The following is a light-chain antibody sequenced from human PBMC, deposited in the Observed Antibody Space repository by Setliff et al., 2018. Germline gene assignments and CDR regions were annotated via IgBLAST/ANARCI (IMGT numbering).Light chain of an antibody. Sequence: ALTQPASVSGSPGQSITIYCIGSSSDIGAYDYVAWYQQHPGKAPKLMIYEVTKRPSGVPDRFSGSKSGNTASLTVSGLQADDEADYYCSSYAASYNPYVFGTGTKVTVL. V-gene: IGLV2-8*01. J-gene: IGLJ1*01. CDR3: SSYAASYNPYV. CDR2: EVT. CDR1: SSDIGAYDY.